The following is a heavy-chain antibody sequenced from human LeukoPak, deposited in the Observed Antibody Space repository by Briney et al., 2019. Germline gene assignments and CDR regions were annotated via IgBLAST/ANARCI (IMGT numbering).Heavy chain of an antibody. J-gene: IGHJ4*02. CDR1: GGSISSYY. CDR2: IYYSGST. CDR3: ARALYSYGTTDY. V-gene: IGHV4-59*01. Sequence: SETLSLTCTVSGGSISSYYWSWIRQPPGKGLEGIGYIYYSGSTKYNPSLKSRVTISVDTSKNQFSLKLSSVTAADTAVYYCARALYSYGTTDYWGQGTLVTVSS. D-gene: IGHD5-18*01.